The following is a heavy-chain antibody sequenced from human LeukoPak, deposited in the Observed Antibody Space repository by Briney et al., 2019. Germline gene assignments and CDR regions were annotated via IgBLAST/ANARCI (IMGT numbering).Heavy chain of an antibody. CDR3: ARGAHCSSTSWSRRVDYMDV. Sequence: SETLSLTCTVSGGSISSYYWSWIRQPPGKGLEWIGYIYYSGSTNYNPSLKSRVTISVDTSKNQFSLKLSSVTAADTAVYYCARGAHCSSTSWSRRVDYMDVWGKGTTVTVSS. D-gene: IGHD2-2*01. CDR2: IYYSGST. CDR1: GGSISSYY. J-gene: IGHJ6*03. V-gene: IGHV4-59*01.